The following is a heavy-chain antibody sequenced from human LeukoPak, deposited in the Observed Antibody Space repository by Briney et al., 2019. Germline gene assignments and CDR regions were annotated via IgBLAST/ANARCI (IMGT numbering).Heavy chain of an antibody. J-gene: IGHJ6*03. CDR1: GFTFSSYG. D-gene: IGHD2-8*01. CDR3: AKDRCSNGIGCYYYYMAV. Sequence: GGSLRLSCAASGFTFSSYGMHWVRQAPGKGLEWVAYIQYDGSNEQYADSVKGRFSISRDNSKNILFLQMNSLRAEDTAAYYCAKDRCSNGIGCYYYYMAVWGKGTTVTISS. V-gene: IGHV3-30*02. CDR2: IQYDGSNE.